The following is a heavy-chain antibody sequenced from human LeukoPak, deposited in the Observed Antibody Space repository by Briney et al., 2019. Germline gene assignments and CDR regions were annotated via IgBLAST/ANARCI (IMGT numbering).Heavy chain of an antibody. D-gene: IGHD3-22*01. J-gene: IGHJ4*02. CDR3: ARADYDSSGIDY. CDR1: GYTFTGYY. Sequence: RASVKVSCKASGYTFTGYYMHWVRQAPGQGLEWMGWINPNSGGTNYAQKFQGRVTMTRDTSISTAYMELSRLRSDDTAVYYCARADYDSSGIDYWGQGTLVTVSS. CDR2: INPNSGGT. V-gene: IGHV1-2*02.